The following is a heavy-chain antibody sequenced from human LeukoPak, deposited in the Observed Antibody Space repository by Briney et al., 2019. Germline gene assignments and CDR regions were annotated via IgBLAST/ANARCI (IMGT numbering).Heavy chain of an antibody. J-gene: IGHJ4*02. CDR1: GASISSGSYY. Sequence: SQTLSLTCTDSGASISSGSYYWSWIRQPAGKGLEWIGRVYTSGSTNYNPSLKSRVNISLDTPKNQFSLKLISVTAADTAVYFCARLYGSGSLYYFDYWGQGTLVTVSS. CDR3: ARLYGSGSLYYFDY. D-gene: IGHD3-10*01. CDR2: VYTSGST. V-gene: IGHV4-61*02.